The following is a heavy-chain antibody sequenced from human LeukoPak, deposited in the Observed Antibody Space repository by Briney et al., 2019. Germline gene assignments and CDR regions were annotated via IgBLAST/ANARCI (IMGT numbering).Heavy chain of an antibody. CDR3: ARSGYSGYEFDH. J-gene: IGHJ4*02. CDR1: GFTFSTYR. CDR2: ISSSSSIT. D-gene: IGHD5-12*01. Sequence: GGSLRLSCAVSGFTFSTYRMNWVRQAPGMGLEWVSYISSSSSITYYADSVKGRFTISRDNAKNSLFLQMDSLRDEDTAVYYRARSGYSGYEFDHWGQGTRVTVSS. V-gene: IGHV3-48*02.